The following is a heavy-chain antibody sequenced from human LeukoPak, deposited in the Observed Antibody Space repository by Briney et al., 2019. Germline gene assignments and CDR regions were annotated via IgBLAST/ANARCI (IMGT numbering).Heavy chain of an antibody. CDR3: ALQGERWELLRAYFQH. CDR1: GFTFSNYG. J-gene: IGHJ1*01. V-gene: IGHV3-23*01. Sequence: GGSLRLSCAASGFTFSNYGMSWVRQAPGKGLEWLSGISISGGSTYYADSVKGRFTISRDNSKNTLYLQMNSLRAEDTAIYYCALQGERWELLRAYFQHWGQGTLVTVSS. D-gene: IGHD1-26*01. CDR2: ISISGGST.